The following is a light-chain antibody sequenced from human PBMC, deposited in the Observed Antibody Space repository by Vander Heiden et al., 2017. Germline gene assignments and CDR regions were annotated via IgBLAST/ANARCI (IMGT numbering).Light chain of an antibody. J-gene: IGKJ2*01. Sequence: EIVVTQSPGTLSLSPGERATLSCRASQSVSSSYLAWYQQKPGQAPRLLIYGASSRATGIPGRFSGSGSGTDFTLTISRLEPEDFAVFYCQQYGSSPYTFGQGTKLEI. CDR3: QQYGSSPYT. V-gene: IGKV3-20*01. CDR1: QSVSSSY. CDR2: GAS.